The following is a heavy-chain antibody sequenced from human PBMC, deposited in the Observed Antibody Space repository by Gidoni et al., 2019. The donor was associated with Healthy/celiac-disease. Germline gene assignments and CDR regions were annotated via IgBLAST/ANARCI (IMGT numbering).Heavy chain of an antibody. J-gene: IGHJ5*02. CDR3: ARGLRIDNWFDP. CDR2: IYYSGST. V-gene: IGHV4-31*03. D-gene: IGHD2-15*01. Sequence: HVQLQESGPGLVKPSLTLSLTSTVSGGSISSGGYYWSWIRQHPGKGLEWIGYIYYSGSTYYNPSLKSRVNISVDTSKNQFSLKLSSVTAADTAVYYCARGLRIDNWFDPWGQGTLVTVSS. CDR1: GGSISSGGYY.